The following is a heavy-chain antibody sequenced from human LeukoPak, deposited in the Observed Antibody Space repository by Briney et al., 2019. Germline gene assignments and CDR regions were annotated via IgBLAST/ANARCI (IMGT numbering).Heavy chain of an antibody. D-gene: IGHD6-19*01. CDR1: RGSISSTYYY. J-gene: IGHJ4*02. V-gene: IGHV4-39*01. CDR3: AVRIAVTGKYYFAY. Sequence: SETLSLTCTVSRGSISSTYYYWGWIRQPPGKGLEWIGSIFHSGSTYYNPSLRSRFTISVDTSKNQFSLNLSSLTAADTAVYYCAVRIAVTGKYYFAYWGQGTLVTVSS. CDR2: IFHSGST.